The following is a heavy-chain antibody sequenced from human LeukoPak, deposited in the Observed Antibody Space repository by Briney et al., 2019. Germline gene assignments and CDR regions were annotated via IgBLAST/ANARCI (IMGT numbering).Heavy chain of an antibody. CDR2: ISYDGNNK. CDR3: ATQGRSAISGI. V-gene: IGHV3-30*03. CDR1: GFTFSSYA. D-gene: IGHD3-3*01. J-gene: IGHJ3*02. Sequence: GGSLRLSCAASGFTFSSYAMHWVRQAPGKGLEWVAVISYDGNNKYYADSVKGRLTISRDNSKNTLYLQMNSLRDEDTAVYYCATQGRSAISGIWGQGTMVTVSS.